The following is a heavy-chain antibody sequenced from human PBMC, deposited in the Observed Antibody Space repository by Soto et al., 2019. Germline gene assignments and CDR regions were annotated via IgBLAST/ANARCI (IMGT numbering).Heavy chain of an antibody. CDR1: GGSISSGGYY. Sequence: QVQLQESGPGLVKPSQTLSLTCTVSGGSISSGGYYWSWIRQHPGKGLEWIGYIYYSGSTYYNPSLKSRVTISVDTSKNQFSLKLSSVTAADTAVYYCARDLSGDSSGYYPNNWFDPWGQGTLVTVSS. CDR3: ARDLSGDSSGYYPNNWFDP. V-gene: IGHV4-31*03. D-gene: IGHD3-22*01. J-gene: IGHJ5*02. CDR2: IYYSGST.